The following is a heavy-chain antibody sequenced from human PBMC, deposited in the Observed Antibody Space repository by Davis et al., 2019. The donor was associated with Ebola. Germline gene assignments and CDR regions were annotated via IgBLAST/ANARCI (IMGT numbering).Heavy chain of an antibody. CDR2: ISYDGSNK. D-gene: IGHD2-2*01. J-gene: IGHJ4*02. CDR3: AREVLGYCSSTCCYPDY. CDR1: GFTFSDYY. Sequence: GESLKISCAASGFTFSDYYMSWIRQAPGKGLEWVAVISYDGSNKYYADSVKGRFTISRDNSKNTLYLQMNSLRAEDTAVYYCAREVLGYCSSTCCYPDYWGQGTLVTVSS. V-gene: IGHV3-30-3*01.